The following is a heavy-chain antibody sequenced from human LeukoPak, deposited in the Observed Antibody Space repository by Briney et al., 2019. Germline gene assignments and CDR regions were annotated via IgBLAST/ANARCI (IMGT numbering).Heavy chain of an antibody. D-gene: IGHD2-21*02. CDR3: ARTTSMTASGYDY. CDR1: GCTFTNYH. V-gene: IGHV1-8*03. CDR2: INPDTGDK. J-gene: IGHJ4*02. Sequence: ASVKVSCKASGCTFTNYHINWVRQASGQGLEWMTWINPDTGDKGYARKFQDRVTITTDTSISTAYMELSSLSSEDTAVYFCARTTSMTASGYDYWGQGTLVTVSS.